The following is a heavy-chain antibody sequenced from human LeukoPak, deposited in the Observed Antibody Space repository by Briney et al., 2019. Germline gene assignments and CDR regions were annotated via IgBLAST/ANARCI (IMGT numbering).Heavy chain of an antibody. V-gene: IGHV3-21*01. Sequence: GGSLRLSCAASGFTFSSYSMNWVRQAPGKGLEWVSSISSSSSYIYYADSVKGRFTISRDNAKNSLYLQMNSLRAEDTAVYYCAREVTMVRGVILPAQDAFDIWGQGTVVTVSS. CDR3: AREVTMVRGVILPAQDAFDI. J-gene: IGHJ3*02. CDR2: ISSSSSYI. D-gene: IGHD3-10*01. CDR1: GFTFSSYS.